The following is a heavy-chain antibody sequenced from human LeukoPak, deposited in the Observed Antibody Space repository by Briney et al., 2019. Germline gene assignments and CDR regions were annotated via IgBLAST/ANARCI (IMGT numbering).Heavy chain of an antibody. CDR1: GYTFTSCG. D-gene: IGHD3-16*01. CDR2: ISAYNGNT. Sequence: ASVKVSCKASGYTFTSCGISWVRLAPGQGLEWMGWISAYNGNTNYAQKLQGRVTITADESTSTAYMELSSLRSEDTAVYYCARGGGQGAFDIWAKGQWSPSLQ. V-gene: IGHV1-18*01. CDR3: ARGGGQGAFDI. J-gene: IGHJ3*02.